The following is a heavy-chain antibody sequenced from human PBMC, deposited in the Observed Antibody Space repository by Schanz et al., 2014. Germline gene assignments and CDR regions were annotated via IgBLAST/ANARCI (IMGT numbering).Heavy chain of an antibody. CDR2: FT. CDR3: VRELSGGTFDY. V-gene: IGHV1-2*06. D-gene: IGHD1-1*01. Sequence: QVQLVQSGAEVKKPGASVKVSCKASGYSFSAYYIHWMRQAPGQGLEWLGRFTHISQKFQVRVTMTGDTSSTTAYMELNSLRSDDTAVYYCVRELSGGTFDYWGQGALVTVSS. CDR1: GYSFSAYY. J-gene: IGHJ4*02.